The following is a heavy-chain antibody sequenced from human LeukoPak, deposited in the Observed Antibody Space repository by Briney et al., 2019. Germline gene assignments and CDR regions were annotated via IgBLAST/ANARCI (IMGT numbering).Heavy chain of an antibody. J-gene: IGHJ4*02. CDR3: AGRGYSGYDYDFDY. V-gene: IGHV4-59*08. CDR2: IYYSGSA. D-gene: IGHD5-12*01. Sequence: SSETLSLTCTVSGGSISSYYWSWIRQPPGKGLEWIGYIYYSGSANYNPSLKSRVTISVDTSKNQFSLKLSSVTAADTAVYYCAGRGYSGYDYDFDYWGQGTLVTVSS. CDR1: GGSISSYY.